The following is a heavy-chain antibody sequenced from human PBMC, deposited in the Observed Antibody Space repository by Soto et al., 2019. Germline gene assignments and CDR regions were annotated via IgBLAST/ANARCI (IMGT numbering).Heavy chain of an antibody. D-gene: IGHD6-13*01. CDR3: AKDQGIAASHGID. CDR1: GFTFNNYG. V-gene: IGHV3-30*18. CDR2: ISSDGSDK. J-gene: IGHJ3*01. Sequence: QVQLVESGGGVVQPGTSLRLSCAASGFTFNNYGMHWVRQAPGTGLEWVAAISSDGSDKYYADSVKGRLTISRDNSKNTLHLQMHSLRAEDTAVYYCAKDQGIAASHGIDWGQGTMVTVSS.